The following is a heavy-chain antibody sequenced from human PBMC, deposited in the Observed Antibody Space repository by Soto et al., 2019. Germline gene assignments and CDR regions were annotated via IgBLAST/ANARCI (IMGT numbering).Heavy chain of an antibody. V-gene: IGHV4-59*01. CDR2: IYYSGST. CDR3: ARDHDRRDLGELSSNNWFDP. CDR1: GGSISSYY. D-gene: IGHD3-16*02. Sequence: QVQLQESGPGLVKPSETLSLTCTVSGGSISSYYWSWIRQPPGKGLEWIGSIYYSGSTNYNPSLKSRVTISVETSKNQFSLKLSSVTAADTAVYYCARDHDRRDLGELSSNNWFDPWVQGTLVNVSS. J-gene: IGHJ5*02.